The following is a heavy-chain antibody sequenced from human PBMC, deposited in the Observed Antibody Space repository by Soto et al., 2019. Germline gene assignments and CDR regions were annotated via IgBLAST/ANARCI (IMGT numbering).Heavy chain of an antibody. D-gene: IGHD6-19*01. V-gene: IGHV3-48*01. CDR2: ISSSSSTI. CDR1: GFTFSSYS. Sequence: GGSLRLSCAASGFTFSSYSMNWVRQAPGKGLEWVSYISSSSSTIYYADSVKGRFTISRDNAKNSLYLQMNSLRAEDTAVYYCARVYSVAVAGKTFDYWGQGTLVTVSS. CDR3: ARVYSVAVAGKTFDY. J-gene: IGHJ4*02.